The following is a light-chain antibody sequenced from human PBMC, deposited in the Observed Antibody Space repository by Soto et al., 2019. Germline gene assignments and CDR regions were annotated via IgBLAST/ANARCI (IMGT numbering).Light chain of an antibody. CDR1: SSDTTDFYS. J-gene: IGLJ2*01. CDR2: DVA. V-gene: IGLV2-14*03. CDR3: SSYSISAGLEL. Sequence: QSALTQPASVSGSPGQSITISCTGTSSDTTDFYSVSWYQQHPGQAPKLVIYDVANRPSGVSSRFSGSKSDNTASLTISGLQADDEADYYCSSYSISAGLELFGGGTQLTVL.